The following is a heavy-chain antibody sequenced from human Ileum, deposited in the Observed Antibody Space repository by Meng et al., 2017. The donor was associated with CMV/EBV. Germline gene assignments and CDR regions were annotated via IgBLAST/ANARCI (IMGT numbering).Heavy chain of an antibody. Sequence: QVQLVQSGAEVKHPGASVKVSCIGSGFSLSNYAIHWVQQAPGQGLEWMGWINAGAGDVQDSQKFQGRLTFTWDTSATTAYMELSNLKSEDTGIYYCTRDRLSGSGPSKEYWGQGTLVTVSS. CDR2: INAGAGDV. CDR3: TRDRLSGSGPSKEY. CDR1: GFSLSNYA. J-gene: IGHJ4*02. D-gene: IGHD1-20*01. V-gene: IGHV1-3*01.